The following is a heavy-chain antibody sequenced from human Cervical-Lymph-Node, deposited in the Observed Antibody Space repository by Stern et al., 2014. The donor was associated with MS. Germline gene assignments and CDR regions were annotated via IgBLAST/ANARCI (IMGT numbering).Heavy chain of an antibody. CDR1: GFTFSSYD. V-gene: IGHV3-13*01. CDR3: ARGGYDSSGYYIFDY. CDR2: IGTAGDT. D-gene: IGHD3-22*01. Sequence: EVQLVESGGGLVQPGGSLRLSCAASGFTFSSYDMHWVRQATGKGLEWVSAIGTAGDTYYPGSVKGRFTISRENAKNSLYLQMNSLRAGDTAVYYCARGGYDSSGYYIFDYWGQGTLVTVSS. J-gene: IGHJ4*02.